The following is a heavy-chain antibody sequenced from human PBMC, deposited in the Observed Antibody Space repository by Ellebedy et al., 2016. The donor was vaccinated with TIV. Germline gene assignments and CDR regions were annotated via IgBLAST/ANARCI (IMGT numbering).Heavy chain of an antibody. CDR3: ARDLGPWRDYYYYGMDV. V-gene: IGHV3-21*01. D-gene: IGHD3-16*01. CDR1: GFTFSSYS. CDR2: ISSSSSYI. J-gene: IGHJ6*02. Sequence: GGSLRLSXAASGFTFSSYSMNWVRQAPGKGLEWVSSISSSSSYIYYADSVKGRFTISRGNVKNSLYLQMNSLRAEDTAVYYCARDLGPWRDYYYYGMDVWGQGTTVTVSS.